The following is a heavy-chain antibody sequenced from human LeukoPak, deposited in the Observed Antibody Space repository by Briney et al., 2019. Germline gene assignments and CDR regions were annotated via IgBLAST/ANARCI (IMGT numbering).Heavy chain of an antibody. J-gene: IGHJ4*02. D-gene: IGHD2-2*01. CDR1: EFTISSYN. V-gene: IGHV3-21*05. CDR2: ISSTSRDT. Sequence: PGGSLRLSCTASEFTISSYNMNWVRQAPGKGLEWVSYISSTSRDTYYADSVKGRFTISRDNAKNSLYLQMNSLRAEDTAVYYCARAVVPAELDYWGQGTLVTVSS. CDR3: ARAVVPAELDY.